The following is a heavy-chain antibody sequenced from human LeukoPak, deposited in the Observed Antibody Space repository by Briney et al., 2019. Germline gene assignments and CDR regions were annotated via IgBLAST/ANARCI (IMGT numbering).Heavy chain of an antibody. Sequence: SETLSLTCAVYGGSFSGYYWSWIRQPPGKGLEWIGEINHSGSTNYNPSLKSRVTISVDTSKNQFSLKLSSVTAADTAVYYCARDVIVGATHFDYWGQGTLVTVSS. J-gene: IGHJ4*02. CDR2: INHSGST. V-gene: IGHV4-34*01. CDR3: ARDVIVGATHFDY. D-gene: IGHD1-26*01. CDR1: GGSFSGYY.